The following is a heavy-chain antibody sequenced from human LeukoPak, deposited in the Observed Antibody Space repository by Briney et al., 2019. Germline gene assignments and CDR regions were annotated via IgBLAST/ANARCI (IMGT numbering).Heavy chain of an antibody. CDR1: GGSMSNYY. CDR3: ARRVVVVSAAMRNDAFDI. V-gene: IGHV4-59*01. D-gene: IGHD2-2*01. CDR2: IYSTGST. J-gene: IGHJ3*02. Sequence: SETLSLTCSVSGGSMSNYYWNWIRQSPGKGLEWIGYIYSTGSTNYTPSLKSRVTISLDTSKTQFSLKLSSVTAADTAAYYCARRVVVVSAAMRNDAFDIWGQGTMVTVSS.